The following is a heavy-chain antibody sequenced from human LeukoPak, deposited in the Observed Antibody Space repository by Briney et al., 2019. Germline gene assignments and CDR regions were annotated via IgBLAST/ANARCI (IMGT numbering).Heavy chain of an antibody. D-gene: IGHD3-22*01. Sequence: PSETLSLTCTVSGGSISRSSYYWGWIRQPPGKGLEWIGSIYYSGSTYYNPSLKSRVTISVDTSKNQFSLKLSSVTAADTAVYYCARHPPDYYDSSGYFDYWGQGTLVTVSS. CDR1: GGSISRSSYY. CDR3: ARHPPDYYDSSGYFDY. J-gene: IGHJ4*02. V-gene: IGHV4-39*01. CDR2: IYYSGST.